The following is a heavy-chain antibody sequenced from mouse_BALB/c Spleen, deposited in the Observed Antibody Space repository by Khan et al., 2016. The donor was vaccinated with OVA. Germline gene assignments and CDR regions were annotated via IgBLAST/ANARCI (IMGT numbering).Heavy chain of an antibody. J-gene: IGHJ3*01. CDR3: ARGGTGGVSY. D-gene: IGHD3-1*01. V-gene: IGHV5-15*02. CDR2: ISSLAYKF. CDR1: GFTFSDYG. Sequence: EVELVESGGGLVQPGGSRKLSCAASGFTFSDYGMAWIRQGPGKGPEWITFISSLAYKFYYADTVTGRFTISRENAKNTLYLDMNSLRSEDTAMCYCARGGTGGVSYGGRGTLVTVSA.